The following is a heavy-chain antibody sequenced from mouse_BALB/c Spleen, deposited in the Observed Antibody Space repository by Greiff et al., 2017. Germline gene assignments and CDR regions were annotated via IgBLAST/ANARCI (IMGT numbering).Heavy chain of an antibody. D-gene: IGHD3-2*01. V-gene: IGHV3-2*02. CDR3: ARPDSSGYTWFAY. Sequence: EVQLQESGPGLVKPSQSLSLTCTVTGYSITSDYAWNWIRQFPGNKLEWMGYISYSGSTSYNPSLKSRISITRDTSKNQFFLQLNSVTTEDTATYYCARPDSSGYTWFAYWGQGTLVTVSA. CDR1: GYSITSDYA. J-gene: IGHJ3*01. CDR2: ISYSGST.